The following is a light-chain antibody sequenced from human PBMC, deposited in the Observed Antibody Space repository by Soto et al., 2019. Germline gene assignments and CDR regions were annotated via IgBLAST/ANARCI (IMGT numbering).Light chain of an antibody. V-gene: IGKV3-20*01. J-gene: IGKJ1*01. CDR1: QNVSSSH. CDR3: QQYGSSPRT. CDR2: GAS. Sequence: EIVLSQSPGTLSLSPVDRATVSFRASQNVSSSHLAWYQQKPGQAPRLLISGASSRPTGIPDRFSGSGSGTDFTLTISRLEPEDFAVYYCQQYGSSPRTFGQGTKVDI.